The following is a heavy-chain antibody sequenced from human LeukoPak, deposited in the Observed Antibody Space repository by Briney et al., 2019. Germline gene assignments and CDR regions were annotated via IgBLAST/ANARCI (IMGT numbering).Heavy chain of an antibody. J-gene: IGHJ4*02. Sequence: GGSLRLSCAASGFTFSSYWMSWVRQAPGKGLEWVANIKQDGSEKYYVDSVKGRFTISRDNSKNTLYLQMNSLRAEDTAIYYCAKAPYNTAYNDYWGQGTLVTVSS. D-gene: IGHD1-14*01. CDR2: IKQDGSEK. CDR3: AKAPYNTAYNDY. CDR1: GFTFSSYW. V-gene: IGHV3-7*03.